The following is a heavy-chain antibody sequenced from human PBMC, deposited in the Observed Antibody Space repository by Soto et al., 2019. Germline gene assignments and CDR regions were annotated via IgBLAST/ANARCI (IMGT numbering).Heavy chain of an antibody. Sequence: QVHLQESGPGLVKPSGTLSLTCAVSGGSISSNNCWSWVRQPPGKGLEWIGEIYLLGGTNYNPSLESRLTMSLDKSKNQFSLKLNSVTAADTAVYYCARGFGYQLREKVADYSYYSLDVWGQGTTVTVS. CDR2: IYLLGGT. J-gene: IGHJ6*02. D-gene: IGHD2-2*01. CDR1: GGSISSNNC. CDR3: ARGFGYQLREKVADYSYYSLDV. V-gene: IGHV4-4*02.